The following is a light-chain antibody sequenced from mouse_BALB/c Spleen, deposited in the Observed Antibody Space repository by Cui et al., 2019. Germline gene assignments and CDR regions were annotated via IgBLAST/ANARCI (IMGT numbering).Light chain of an antibody. CDR3: QQHYSTPYT. CDR1: QDVSTA. V-gene: IGKV6-25*01. J-gene: IGKJ2*01. Sequence: DIVMTQSHKCMSTSVGDSVSITCKASQDVSTAVAEYQQKPGQSPKLLIYWASTRHTGVPDRFTGSGSGTDYTLTISSVQAEDLALYFCQQHYSTPYTFGGGTKLEIK. CDR2: WAS.